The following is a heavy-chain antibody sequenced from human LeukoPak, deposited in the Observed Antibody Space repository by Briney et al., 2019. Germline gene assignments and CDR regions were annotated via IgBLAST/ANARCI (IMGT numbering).Heavy chain of an antibody. J-gene: IGHJ3*02. V-gene: IGHV4-61*02. CDR1: GDSISNAAYY. Sequence: SETLSLTCSVSGDSISNAAYYWSWIRQPAGKGREWIGRIYPSGRTNYNPSLKSRVSMSIDTSKNHFSLNLTSVTAADTAIYYCARDVRVAGFDIWGQGTMVTVSS. CDR3: ARDVRVAGFDI. CDR2: IYPSGRT. D-gene: IGHD3-3*01.